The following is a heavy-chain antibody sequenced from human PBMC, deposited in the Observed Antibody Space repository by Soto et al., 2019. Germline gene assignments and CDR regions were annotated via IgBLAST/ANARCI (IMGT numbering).Heavy chain of an antibody. V-gene: IGHV1-69*13. CDR3: ARDRRPERWLQFDY. D-gene: IGHD5-12*01. J-gene: IGHJ4*02. Sequence: GASVKVSCKASGGTFSSYAISWVRQAPGQGLEWMGGIIPIFGTANYAQKFQGRVTITADESTSTAYMELSSLRSEDTAVYYCARDRRPERWLQFDYXGQGTLVTVSS. CDR1: GGTFSSYA. CDR2: IIPIFGTA.